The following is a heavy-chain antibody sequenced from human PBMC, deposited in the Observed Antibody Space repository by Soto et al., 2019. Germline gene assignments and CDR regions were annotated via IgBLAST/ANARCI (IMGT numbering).Heavy chain of an antibody. CDR3: ARVPNYYDSSGSHGAFDI. J-gene: IGHJ3*02. Sequence: GGSLRLACAASGFTFSSYGMHWVRQAPGKGLAGVAVIWYDGSNKYYADSVKGRFTISRDNSKNTLYLQMNSLRAEDTAVYYCARVPNYYDSSGSHGAFDIGGQGTMFTVSS. V-gene: IGHV3-33*01. CDR1: GFTFSSYG. CDR2: IWYDGSNK. D-gene: IGHD3-22*01.